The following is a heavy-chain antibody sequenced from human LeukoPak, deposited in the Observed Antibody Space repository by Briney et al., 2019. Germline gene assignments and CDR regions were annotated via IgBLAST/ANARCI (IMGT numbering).Heavy chain of an antibody. J-gene: IGHJ4*02. V-gene: IGHV1-2*02. CDR2: INPNSGGT. CDR3: ARDHSYYDSGSYSNVDY. CDR1: GYTFPAYY. Sequence: ASVKDSCQASGYTFPAYYIHWVRPATGQGLEWMGWINPNSGGTNYAQKFQGRVTMTRDTSSSTAYRELSRLRSDDTAVYYCARDHSYYDSGSYSNVDYWGQGTLVTVSS. D-gene: IGHD3-10*01.